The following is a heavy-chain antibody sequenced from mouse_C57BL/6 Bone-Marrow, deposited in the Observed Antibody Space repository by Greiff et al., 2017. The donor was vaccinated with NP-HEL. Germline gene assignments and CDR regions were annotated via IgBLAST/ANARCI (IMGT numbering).Heavy chain of an antibody. J-gene: IGHJ3*01. CDR1: GYSITSGYY. V-gene: IGHV3-6*01. CDR3: ASFYSNYRFAY. Sequence: EVHLVESGPGLVKPSQSLSLTCSVTGYSITSGYYWNWIRQFPGNKLEWMGYISYDGSNNYNPSLKNRISITRDTSKNQFFLKLNSVTTEDTATYYCASFYSNYRFAYWGQGTLVTVSA. CDR2: ISYDGSN. D-gene: IGHD2-5*01.